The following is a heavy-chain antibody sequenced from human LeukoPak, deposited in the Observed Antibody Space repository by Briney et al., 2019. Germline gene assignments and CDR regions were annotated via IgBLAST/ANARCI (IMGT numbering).Heavy chain of an antibody. Sequence: PGESLKISCKGSGYSFTSYWIGWVRQMPGKGLEWMGIIYPGDSDTRYSPSFQGQVTISADKSISTAYLQWSSLKASDTAMYYCARHPTRGYGDYAYYFDYWGQGTLVTVSS. CDR3: ARHPTRGYGDYAYYFDY. D-gene: IGHD4-17*01. CDR2: IYPGDSDT. V-gene: IGHV5-51*01. CDR1: GYSFTSYW. J-gene: IGHJ4*02.